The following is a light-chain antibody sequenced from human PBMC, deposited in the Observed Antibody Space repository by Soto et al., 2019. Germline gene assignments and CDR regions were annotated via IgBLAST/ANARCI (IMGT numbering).Light chain of an antibody. CDR3: QSYDISLSGWV. CDR1: TSNIGTGYD. J-gene: IGLJ3*02. Sequence: QSVLTQPPSVSGAPGQRVTISCTGSTSNIGTGYDVHWYQQLPGTAPKLLIYGNIKRPSGVPDRISGSKSGSSASLAITGLQADDEADYYCQSYDISLSGWVFGGGTQLTVL. CDR2: GNI. V-gene: IGLV1-40*01.